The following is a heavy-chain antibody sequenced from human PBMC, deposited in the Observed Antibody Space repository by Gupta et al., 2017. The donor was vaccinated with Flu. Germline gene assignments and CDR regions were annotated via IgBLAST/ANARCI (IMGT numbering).Heavy chain of an antibody. J-gene: IGHJ3*02. CDR1: GGSFSGYY. D-gene: IGHD6-13*01. CDR3: ARGLTQQLVRDAFDI. V-gene: IGHV4-34*01. CDR2: INHSGST. Sequence: QVQLQQWGAGLLKPSETLSLTCAVYGGSFSGYYWSWIRQPPGKGLEWIGEINHSGSTNYNPSLKSRVTISVDTSKNQFSLKLSSVTAADTAVYYCARGLTQQLVRDAFDIWGQGTMVTVSS.